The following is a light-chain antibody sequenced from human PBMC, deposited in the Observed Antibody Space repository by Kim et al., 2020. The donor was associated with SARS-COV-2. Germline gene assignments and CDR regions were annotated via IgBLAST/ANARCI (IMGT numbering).Light chain of an antibody. V-gene: IGLV1-44*01. CDR3: AAWDDSLDGDVV. Sequence: ELTQPPSASGTPGQRVTISCSGSSSNIGSNTVNWYQQLPGTAPKLLIYSNNQRPSGVPDRFSGSKSGTSASLAISGLQSEDEADYYCAAWDDSLDGDVVFGGGTQLTVL. CDR2: SNN. J-gene: IGLJ2*01. CDR1: SSNIGSNT.